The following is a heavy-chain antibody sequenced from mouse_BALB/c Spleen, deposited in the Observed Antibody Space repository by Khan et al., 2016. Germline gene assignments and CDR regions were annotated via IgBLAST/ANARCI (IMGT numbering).Heavy chain of an antibody. Sequence: VQLQQSGPELVKPGASVKISCKASGYSLTGYFMNWVMQSHGKSLEWIGRINPYNGDTFYNQKFKGKATLTVDKSSSTAHMELRSLASEDSAVYYCARDYYGSSYGAMDYWGQGTSVTVSS. J-gene: IGHJ4*01. CDR1: GYSLTGYF. V-gene: IGHV1-20*02. D-gene: IGHD1-1*01. CDR3: ARDYYGSSYGAMDY. CDR2: INPYNGDT.